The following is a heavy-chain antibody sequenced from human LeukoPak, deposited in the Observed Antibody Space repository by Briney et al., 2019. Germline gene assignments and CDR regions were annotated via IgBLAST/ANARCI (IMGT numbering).Heavy chain of an antibody. V-gene: IGHV3-21*04. D-gene: IGHD2-15*01. CDR3: ARDFILLGGFDY. Sequence: GGSLRLSCAASGFTFSSYSMNWVRQAPGKGLEWVSSISSSSSYIYYADSVKGRFTISRDNAKNSLYLQMNSLRAEDTAVYYCARDFILLGGFDYWGQGTLVTVSS. J-gene: IGHJ4*02. CDR1: GFTFSSYS. CDR2: ISSSSSYI.